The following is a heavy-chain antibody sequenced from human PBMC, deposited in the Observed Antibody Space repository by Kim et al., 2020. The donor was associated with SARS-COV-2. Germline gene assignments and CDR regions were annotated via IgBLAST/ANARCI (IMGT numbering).Heavy chain of an antibody. CDR1: GYTFTGYY. V-gene: IGHV1-2*04. Sequence: APVKVSCKASGYTFTGYYMHWVRQAPGQGLEWMGWINPNSGGTNYAQKFQGWVTMTRDTSISTAYMELSRLRSDDTAVYYCARDAGYCSSTSCYGATAHFDYWGQGTLVTVSS. CDR3: ARDAGYCSSTSCYGATAHFDY. CDR2: INPNSGGT. D-gene: IGHD2-2*01. J-gene: IGHJ4*02.